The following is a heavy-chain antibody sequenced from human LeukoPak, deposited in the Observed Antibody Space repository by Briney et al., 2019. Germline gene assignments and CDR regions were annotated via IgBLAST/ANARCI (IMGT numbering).Heavy chain of an antibody. V-gene: IGHV3-30*03. CDR2: ISYDGSNK. D-gene: IGHD2-8*01. CDR3: VRSNAMDV. Sequence: PGGSLRLSCAASGFTFSSYGMHWVRQAPGKGLEWVAVISYDGSNKYYADSVKGRFTISRDNSKNTLYLQMNSLRAEDTALYYCVRSNAMDVWGQGTTVIVPS. CDR1: GFTFSSYG. J-gene: IGHJ6*02.